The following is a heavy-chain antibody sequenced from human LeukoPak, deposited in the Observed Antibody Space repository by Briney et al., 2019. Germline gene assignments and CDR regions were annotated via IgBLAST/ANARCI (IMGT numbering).Heavy chain of an antibody. V-gene: IGHV4-34*01. J-gene: IGHJ4*02. D-gene: IGHD3-22*01. CDR3: ARYSGLLLRIVRQEV. CDR2: INHSGST. CDR1: GGSFSGDY. Sequence: SETLSLTCAVYGGSFSGDYWSWIRQPPGKGLEWIGEINHSGSTNYNPSLKSRVTISVDTSKNQFSLKLSSVTAADTAVYYCARYSGLLLRIVRQEVWGQGTLVTVSS.